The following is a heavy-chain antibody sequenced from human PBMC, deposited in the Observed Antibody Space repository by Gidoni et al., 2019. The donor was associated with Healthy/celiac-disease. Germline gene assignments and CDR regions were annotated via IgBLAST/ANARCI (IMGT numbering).Heavy chain of an antibody. D-gene: IGHD1-26*01. CDR3: AKSRWGELPPGSY. Sequence: EVQLLESGGGLVQPGGALRPSCPASGFAFSTYALSWVRQAPGKGLEWVSAISGGCGSTYYADPVKGRFTISRDNSKDTLYLQMNSLRDEDTAVYYCAKSRWGELPPGSYWGQGTLVTVSS. CDR1: GFAFSTYA. J-gene: IGHJ4*02. CDR2: ISGGCGST. V-gene: IGHV3-23*01.